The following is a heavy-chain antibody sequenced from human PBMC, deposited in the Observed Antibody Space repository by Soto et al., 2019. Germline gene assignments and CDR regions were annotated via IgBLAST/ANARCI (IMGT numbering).Heavy chain of an antibody. CDR1: GGSISSYY. CDR2: IYYSGST. CDR3: ARYGGEDYYYYGMDV. V-gene: IGHV4-59*01. D-gene: IGHD3-10*01. Sequence: SETLSLTCTVSGGSISSYYWSWIRQPPGKGLEWIGYIYYSGSTNYNPSLKSRVTISVDTSKNQFSLKLSFVTAADTAVYYCARYGGEDYYYYGMDVWGQGTTVTVSS. J-gene: IGHJ6*02.